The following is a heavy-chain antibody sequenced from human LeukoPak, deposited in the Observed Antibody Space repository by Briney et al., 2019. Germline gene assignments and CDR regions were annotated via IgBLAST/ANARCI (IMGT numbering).Heavy chain of an antibody. Sequence: PGGSLRLSRAVSGFTFSSYHMNWVRQAPGKGLEWVSSITSSSSSIYYADSVKGRFTISRDNAKNSLYLQMNSLRAEDTAVYYCANTKQFEYWGQGTLVTVSS. V-gene: IGHV3-21*01. D-gene: IGHD1-1*01. CDR2: ITSSSSSI. CDR3: ANTKQFEY. J-gene: IGHJ4*02. CDR1: GFTFSSYH.